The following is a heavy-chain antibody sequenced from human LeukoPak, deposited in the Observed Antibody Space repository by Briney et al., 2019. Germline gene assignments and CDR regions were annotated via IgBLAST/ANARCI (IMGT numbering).Heavy chain of an antibody. J-gene: IGHJ4*02. V-gene: IGHV3-23*01. CDR3: AKLRSSSSYAALDY. CDR1: GFTFSNYA. Sequence: GGSLRLSCAAPGFTFSNYAMSWVRQAPGKGLEWVSSIGGSGSTTYHADSVRGRFPISRDNSKNTLYLQMNSLRAEDTAVYFCAKLRSSSSYAALDYWGQGILVTVSS. CDR2: IGGSGSTT. D-gene: IGHD2-2*01.